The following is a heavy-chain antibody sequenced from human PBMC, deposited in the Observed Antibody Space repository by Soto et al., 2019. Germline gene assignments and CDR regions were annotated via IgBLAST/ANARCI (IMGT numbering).Heavy chain of an antibody. CDR2: IWYDGSNK. CDR1: GFTFNTYG. Sequence: GGSLRLSCTTSGFTFNTYGMHWVRQAPGKGLEWVAIIWYDGSNKYYADSVKGRFTISRDNSKNSLFLQMNSLRAEDTAVYYCARDLTVTRGCTSTSCYYDALDIWGQGTMVTVSS. CDR3: ARDLTVTRGCTSTSCYYDALDI. V-gene: IGHV3-33*01. J-gene: IGHJ3*02. D-gene: IGHD2-2*01.